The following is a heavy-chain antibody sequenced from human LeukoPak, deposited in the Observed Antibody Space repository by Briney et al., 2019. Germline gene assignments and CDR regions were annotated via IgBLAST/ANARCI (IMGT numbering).Heavy chain of an antibody. CDR1: GFTFSSYA. J-gene: IGHJ4*02. D-gene: IGHD3-10*01. V-gene: IGHV3-23*01. CDR3: AKGIYGSGSYGFDY. Sequence: GGSLRHSCAASGFTFSSYAMSWVRQAPGKGLEWVSAISGSGGSTFYADSVKGRFTISRDNSKNTLYLQVSSLRAEDTAVYYCAKGIYGSGSYGFDYWGQGTLVTVSS. CDR2: ISGSGGST.